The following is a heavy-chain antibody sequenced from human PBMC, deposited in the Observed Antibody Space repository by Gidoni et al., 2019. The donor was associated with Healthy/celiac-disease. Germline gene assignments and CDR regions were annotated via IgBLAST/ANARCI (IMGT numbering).Heavy chain of an antibody. Sequence: EVQLVESGGGLIQPGGSLRLSCAASGFTVSSNYMSWVRQAPGKGLEWVSVIYSGGSTYYADSVKGRFTISRDNSKNTLYLQMNSLRAEDTAVYYCARGGSVVVPAAKGGHSFDPWGQGTLVTVSS. V-gene: IGHV3-53*01. CDR3: ARGGSVVVPAAKGGHSFDP. CDR1: GFTVSSNY. D-gene: IGHD2-2*01. J-gene: IGHJ5*02. CDR2: IYSGGST.